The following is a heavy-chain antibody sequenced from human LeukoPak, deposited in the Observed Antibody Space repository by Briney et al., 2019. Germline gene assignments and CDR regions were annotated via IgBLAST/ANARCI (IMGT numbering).Heavy chain of an antibody. D-gene: IGHD1-26*01. Sequence: SETLSLTCTVSGHSPTNYYWSWIRQPAGKGLEWIGRIYTSGSANYNPSLQSRVTMSVDTSKNQFSLKLSSVTAADTAVYYCARVGSDGSYFDSWGQGTLVTVSS. CDR1: GHSPTNYY. CDR2: IYTSGSA. V-gene: IGHV4-4*07. J-gene: IGHJ4*02. CDR3: ARVGSDGSYFDS.